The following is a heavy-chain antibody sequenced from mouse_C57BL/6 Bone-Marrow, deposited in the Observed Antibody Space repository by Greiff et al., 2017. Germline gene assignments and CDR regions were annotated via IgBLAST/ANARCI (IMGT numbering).Heavy chain of an antibody. CDR3: TREVFSMDY. J-gene: IGHJ4*01. Sequence: EVQRVESGEGLVKPGGSLTLSCAASGFTFSSYAMSWVRQTPEKRLEWVAYISSGGDYIYYAATVKGRFTISRDNARKTLYLQMSCLKYEDTAMYYCTREVFSMDYWGQGTSVTVSS. V-gene: IGHV5-9-1*02. CDR2: ISSGGDYI. CDR1: GFTFSSYA.